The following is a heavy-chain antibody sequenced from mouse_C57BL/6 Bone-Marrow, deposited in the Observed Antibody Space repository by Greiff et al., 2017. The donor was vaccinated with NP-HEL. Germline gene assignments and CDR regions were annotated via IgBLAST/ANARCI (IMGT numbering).Heavy chain of an antibody. CDR2: INPNNGGN. Sequence: VPLKESGPELVKPGASVKISCKASGYTFTEYYMDWVKQRHGKSLEWIGDINPNNGGNSYNQKFKGKATLTVDKSSSTAYMELRSLTSEDSAVYYCARATYYDYDGAMDFWGQGTSVTVSS. V-gene: IGHV1-26*01. CDR3: ARATYYDYDGAMDF. J-gene: IGHJ4*01. CDR1: GYTFTEYY. D-gene: IGHD2-4*01.